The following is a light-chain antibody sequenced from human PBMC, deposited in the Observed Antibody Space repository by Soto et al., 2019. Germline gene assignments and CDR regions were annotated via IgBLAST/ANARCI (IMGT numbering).Light chain of an antibody. V-gene: IGLV2-8*01. CDR3: LV. CDR1: SSDVGGYNY. Sequence: QSALTQPPSASGSPGQSVTISCTGTSSDVGGYNYVSWYQQHPGKAPKLMISEVSKRPSGVPDRFSGSKSGNTASLTVSGLQAEDEADYYNLVFGGGTKVTVL. J-gene: IGLJ2*01. CDR2: EVS.